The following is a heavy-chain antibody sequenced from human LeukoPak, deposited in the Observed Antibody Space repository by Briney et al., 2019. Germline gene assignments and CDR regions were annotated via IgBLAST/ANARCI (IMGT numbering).Heavy chain of an antibody. CDR3: ARKLAVGYDFWSGYRGTDWFDP. D-gene: IGHD3-3*01. V-gene: IGHV4-39*07. CDR2: INHSGST. CDR1: GGSVSSGSYY. Sequence: SETLSLTCTVSGGSVSSGSYYWSWIRQPPGKGLEWFGEINHSGSTNYNPSLKSRVTISVDTSKNQFSLELSSVTAAETAVYYCARKLAVGYDFWSGYRGTDWFDPWGQGTLVTVSS. J-gene: IGHJ5*02.